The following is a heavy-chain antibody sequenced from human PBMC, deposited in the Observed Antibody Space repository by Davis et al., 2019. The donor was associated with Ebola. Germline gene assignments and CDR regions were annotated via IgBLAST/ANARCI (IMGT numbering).Heavy chain of an antibody. Sequence: GESLKISCAASGFTFSGSAMHWVRQASGKGLEWVGRIRSKANSYATAYAASVKGRFTISRDNSKNTLYLQMNSLRAEDTAVYYCARPSSSYYDSSGYYGWFDPWGQGTLVTVSS. CDR3: ARPSSSYYDSSGYYGWFDP. J-gene: IGHJ5*02. D-gene: IGHD3-22*01. CDR2: IRSKANSYAT. CDR1: GFTFSGSA. V-gene: IGHV3-73*01.